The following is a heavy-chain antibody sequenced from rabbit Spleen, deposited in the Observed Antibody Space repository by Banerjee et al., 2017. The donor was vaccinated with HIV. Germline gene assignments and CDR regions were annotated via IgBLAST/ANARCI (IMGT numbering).Heavy chain of an antibody. Sequence: QSLEESGGGLVKPGASLTLTCKASGFSFNSGYDMCWVRQAPGKGLEWIACIYPGSSGNTYSATWAKGRFTISKTSSTTVTLQMTSLTAADTATYFCARDSSTSFSTYGMDLWGPGNLVT. CDR3: ARDSSTSFSTYGMDL. J-gene: IGHJ6*01. D-gene: IGHD1-1*01. CDR1: GFSFNSGYD. V-gene: IGHV1S40*01. CDR2: IYPGSSGNT.